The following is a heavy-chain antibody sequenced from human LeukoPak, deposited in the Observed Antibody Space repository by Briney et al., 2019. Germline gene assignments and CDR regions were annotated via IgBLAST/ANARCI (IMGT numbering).Heavy chain of an antibody. D-gene: IGHD3-3*01. J-gene: IGHJ3*02. CDR3: ARGTRGLEWLANDAFDI. V-gene: IGHV4-38-2*01. Sequence: SETLSLTCAVSGYSISSGYYWGWIRQPPGKGLEWIGSIYHSGGTYYNPSLKSPVTISVDKSKNQFSLKLSSVTAAETAVYYCARGTRGLEWLANDAFDIWGQGTMVTVSS. CDR1: GYSISSGYY. CDR2: IYHSGGT.